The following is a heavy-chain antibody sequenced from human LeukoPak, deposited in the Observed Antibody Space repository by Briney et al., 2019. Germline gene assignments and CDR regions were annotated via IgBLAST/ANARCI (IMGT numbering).Heavy chain of an antibody. Sequence: GALRLSCAASEFSVGSNYMTWVRQAPGKGLEWVSLIYSGGSTYYADSVKGRFTISRDNSKNTLYLQMNSLRAEDMAVYYCAKDQGYSYGYVHGFDYWGQGTLVTVSS. V-gene: IGHV3-66*01. CDR1: EFSVGSNY. J-gene: IGHJ4*02. CDR2: IYSGGST. D-gene: IGHD5-18*01. CDR3: AKDQGYSYGYVHGFDY.